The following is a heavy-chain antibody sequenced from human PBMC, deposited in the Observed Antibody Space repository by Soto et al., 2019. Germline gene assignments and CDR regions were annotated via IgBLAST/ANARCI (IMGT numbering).Heavy chain of an antibody. J-gene: IGHJ5*02. Sequence: EEHLLQSGGGLVQPGGSLRLSCAASGFSFNDYAMSRIRQAPGKGLEWVSGISASGASIHYADSVKGRFIVSRDNSNNALYLQMSSLRVEDTAMYYCTKDWVVESTIPHLWCQGNRVTVSS. V-gene: IGHV3-23*01. CDR2: ISASGASI. CDR3: TKDWVVESTIPHL. D-gene: IGHD3-9*01. CDR1: GFSFNDYA.